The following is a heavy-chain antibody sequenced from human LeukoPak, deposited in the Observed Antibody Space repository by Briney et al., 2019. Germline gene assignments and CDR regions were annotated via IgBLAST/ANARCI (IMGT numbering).Heavy chain of an antibody. CDR1: GFTFRNYD. D-gene: IGHD2-2*02. Sequence: GGSLRLSCAASGFTFRNYDMHWVRQATGKGLEWVSAIGTAGDTYYPGSVKGRFTISRENAKNSLYLQMNSLRAGDTAVYYCARGLRYCSSTSSYSWFDPWGQGTLVTVSS. V-gene: IGHV3-13*01. J-gene: IGHJ5*02. CDR3: ARGLRYCSSTSSYSWFDP. CDR2: IGTAGDT.